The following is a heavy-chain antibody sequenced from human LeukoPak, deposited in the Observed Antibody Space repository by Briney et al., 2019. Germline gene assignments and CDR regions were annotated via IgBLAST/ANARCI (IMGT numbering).Heavy chain of an antibody. CDR1: GFTFSTYC. V-gene: IGHV3-74*01. CDR2: ICPDGTVT. CDR3: VRDFRSADY. Sequence: GGSLRLSCAASGFTFSTYCMHWVRQAPGKGPMWVTRICPDGTVTNYADSVKARFIISRDNARNTVYLQMNSLRVEDTAVYYCVRDFRSADYWGQGTLVTVSS. J-gene: IGHJ4*02.